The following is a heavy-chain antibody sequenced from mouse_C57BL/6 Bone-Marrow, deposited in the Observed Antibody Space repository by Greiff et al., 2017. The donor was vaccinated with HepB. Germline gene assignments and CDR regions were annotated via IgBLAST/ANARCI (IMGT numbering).Heavy chain of an antibody. V-gene: IGHV5-6*01. J-gene: IGHJ3*01. CDR2: ISSGGSYT. CDR3: ARQGFYDGYYEAY. D-gene: IGHD2-3*01. Sequence: EVKLVESGGDLVKPGGSLKLSCAASGFTFSSYGMSWVRQTPDKRLEWVATISSGGSYTYYPDSVKGRFTISRDNAKNTLYLQMSSLKSEDTAMYYCARQGFYDGYYEAYWGQGTLVTVSA. CDR1: GFTFSSYG.